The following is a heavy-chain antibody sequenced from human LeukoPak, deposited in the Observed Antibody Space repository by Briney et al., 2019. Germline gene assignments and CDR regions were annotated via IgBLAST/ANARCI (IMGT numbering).Heavy chain of an antibody. CDR2: FYPVDGET. J-gene: IGHJ4*02. CDR1: GDTLTELS. V-gene: IGHV1-24*01. CDR3: ATDLRSLIPAAEWGDY. Sequence: ASVKVSCKVSGDTLTELSMHWGRQAPGKGLEWVGGFYPVDGETIYAQKLQGGVTMTEDTSTDTAYMGLSSLREEGTAVYYCATDLRSLIPAAEWGDYWGQGTLVTVSS. D-gene: IGHD2-2*01.